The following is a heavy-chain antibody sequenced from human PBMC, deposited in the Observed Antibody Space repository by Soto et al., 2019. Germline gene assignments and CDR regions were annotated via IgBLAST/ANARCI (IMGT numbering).Heavy chain of an antibody. CDR3: AAGGYSYGYYYYYGMDV. J-gene: IGHJ6*02. CDR1: GFTFTSSA. D-gene: IGHD5-18*01. Sequence: GASVKGSCKASGFTFTSSAVQWVRQARGQRLEWIGWIVVGSGNTNYAQKFQERVTITRDMSTSTAYMELSSLRSEDTAVYYCAAGGYSYGYYYYYGMDVWGQGTTVTVSS. CDR2: IVVGSGNT. V-gene: IGHV1-58*01.